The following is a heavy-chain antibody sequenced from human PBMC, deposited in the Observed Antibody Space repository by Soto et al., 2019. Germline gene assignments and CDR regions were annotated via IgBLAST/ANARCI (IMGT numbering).Heavy chain of an antibody. CDR1: GLTFSSYG. J-gene: IGHJ6*03. Sequence: GGSLRLSCEASGLTFSSYGMHWVRQAPGKGLEWVAVIWYDGSNKYYADSVKGRFTISRDNSKNTLYLQMNSLRAEDTAVYYCARDSHPYYDFWSGYYIYYYYYMDVWGKGTTVTVSS. CDR2: IWYDGSNK. V-gene: IGHV3-33*01. CDR3: ARDSHPYYDFWSGYYIYYYYYMDV. D-gene: IGHD3-3*01.